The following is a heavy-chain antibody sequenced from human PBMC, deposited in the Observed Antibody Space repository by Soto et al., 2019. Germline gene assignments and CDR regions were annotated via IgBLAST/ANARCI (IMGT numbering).Heavy chain of an antibody. Sequence: QVQLVQSGAEVKKPGSSVKVSCKASGDTFNFYTINWVRQAPGLGLEWMGRFNPILSFSNSALKVQGRVTLTADKSTITAYMVLSSLRSEDTAIYYCATSFGSGSRAFDYWGQGALVTVSS. D-gene: IGHD3-10*01. CDR2: FNPILSFS. CDR1: GDTFNFYT. CDR3: ATSFGSGSRAFDY. J-gene: IGHJ4*02. V-gene: IGHV1-69*02.